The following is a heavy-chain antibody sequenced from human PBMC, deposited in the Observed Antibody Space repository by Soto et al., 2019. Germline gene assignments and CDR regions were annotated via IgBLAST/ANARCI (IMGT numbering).Heavy chain of an antibody. V-gene: IGHV1-69*02. Sequence: QVQLVQSGAEVKKPGSSVKVSCKASGGTFSSYTISWVRQAPGQGLEWMGRIIPILGIANYAQECQGRVTITADKSTGTAYMELSGLRSEDTAVYYCASDTAGRAGGGYYMDVWGKGTTVTVSS. CDR1: GGTFSSYT. CDR2: IIPILGIA. J-gene: IGHJ6*03. D-gene: IGHD5-18*01. CDR3: ASDTAGRAGGGYYMDV.